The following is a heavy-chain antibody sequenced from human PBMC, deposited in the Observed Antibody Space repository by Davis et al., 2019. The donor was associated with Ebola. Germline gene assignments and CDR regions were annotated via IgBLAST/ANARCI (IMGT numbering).Heavy chain of an antibody. Sequence: GESLKISCAASGFTFSSYSMNWVRQAPGKGPEWVSYISSSSSAIYYADSVKGRFTISRDNAKNSLYLQMNSLRAEDTAVYYCARSDQWGQGTQVTVSS. D-gene: IGHD2-21*01. J-gene: IGHJ4*02. V-gene: IGHV3-48*04. CDR2: ISSSSSAI. CDR1: GFTFSSYS. CDR3: ARSDQ.